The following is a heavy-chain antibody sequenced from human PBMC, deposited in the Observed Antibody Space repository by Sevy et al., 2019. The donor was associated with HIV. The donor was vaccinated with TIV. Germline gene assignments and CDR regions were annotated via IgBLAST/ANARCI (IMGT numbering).Heavy chain of an antibody. V-gene: IGHV3-23*01. CDR1: GFTFSSYA. Sequence: GGSLRLSCAASGFTFSSYAMSWVRQAPGKGLEWVSAISGSGGSTYYADSVKGRFTISRDNSKNTPYLQMNSLRAEDTAVYYCAKVDRPIMVRGVITPFDYWGQGTLVTVSS. CDR3: AKVDRPIMVRGVITPFDY. J-gene: IGHJ4*02. CDR2: ISGSGGST. D-gene: IGHD3-10*01.